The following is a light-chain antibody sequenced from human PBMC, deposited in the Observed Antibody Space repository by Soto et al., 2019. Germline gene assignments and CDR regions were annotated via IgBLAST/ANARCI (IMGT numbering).Light chain of an antibody. CDR3: QSYDSSLSGYV. Sequence: QSVLTQPPSVSGSPGQSVTISCTGTSSEVCSYNRVSWYQQPPGTAPKLLIYGNNNRPSGVPDRFSGSKSGTSASLAITGPQAEDEADYYCQSYDSSLSGYVFGTGTKVTVL. J-gene: IGLJ1*01. CDR1: SSEVCSYNR. CDR2: GNN. V-gene: IGLV2-18*02.